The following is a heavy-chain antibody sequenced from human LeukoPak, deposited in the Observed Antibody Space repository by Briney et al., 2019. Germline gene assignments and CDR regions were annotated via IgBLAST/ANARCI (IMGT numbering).Heavy chain of an antibody. CDR1: GYTFTSYY. CDR3: VRDGEVIIKPAASFPHDALDI. J-gene: IGHJ3*02. D-gene: IGHD3-10*01. Sequence: ASVKVSCKASGYTFTSYYMHWVRQAPGQGLEWMGIINPSGGRTNYAPKFQGRVTMTRDTATSTVYMELSSLRSEDTAVYYCVRDGEVIIKPAASFPHDALDIWGQGTMVIVSS. CDR2: INPSGGRT. V-gene: IGHV1-46*01.